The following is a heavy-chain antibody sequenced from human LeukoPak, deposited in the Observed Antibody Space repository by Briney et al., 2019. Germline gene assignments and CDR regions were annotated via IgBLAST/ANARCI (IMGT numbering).Heavy chain of an antibody. J-gene: IGHJ4*02. V-gene: IGHV4-61*01. D-gene: IGHD4-23*01. CDR3: ARDLRGHTVVTSHYFDY. CDR2: IYYSGST. CDR1: GGSVSSGSYY. Sequence: PSETLSLTCTVSGGSVSSGSYYWSWIRQPPGKGLEWIGYIYYSGSTNYNPSLKSRVTISVDTSKNQFSLKLSSVTAADTAVYYCARDLRGHTVVTSHYFDYWGQGTLVTVSS.